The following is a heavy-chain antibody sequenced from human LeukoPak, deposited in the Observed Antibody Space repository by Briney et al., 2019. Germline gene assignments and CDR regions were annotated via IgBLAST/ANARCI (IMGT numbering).Heavy chain of an antibody. CDR2: ISGGGST. J-gene: IGHJ3*02. D-gene: IGHD1-26*01. V-gene: IGHV3-23*01. Sequence: PGGSLRLSCAASGLTFNNYAMSWVRQAPGKGLEWLSAISGGGSTYNADSVKGRFTISRDNSKNSLYLQMNSLRAEDTAVYYCAKSRWETYAVRAFEIWGQGTMVTVSS. CDR1: GLTFNNYA. CDR3: AKSRWETYAVRAFEI.